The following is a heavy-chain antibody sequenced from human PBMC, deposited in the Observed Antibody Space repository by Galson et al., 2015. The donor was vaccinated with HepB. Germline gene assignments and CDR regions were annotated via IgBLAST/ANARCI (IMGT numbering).Heavy chain of an antibody. CDR1: GFTFSSYA. CDR2: ISGSGGST. J-gene: IGHJ6*02. CDR3: ANDPRVAAAGTGYYYYGMDV. D-gene: IGHD6-13*01. V-gene: IGHV3-23*01. Sequence: SLRLSCAASGFTFSSYAMSWVRQAPGKGLEWVSAISGSGGSTYYADSVKGRFTISRDNSKNTLYLQMNSLRAEDTAVYYCANDPRVAAAGTGYYYYGMDVWGQGTTVTVSS.